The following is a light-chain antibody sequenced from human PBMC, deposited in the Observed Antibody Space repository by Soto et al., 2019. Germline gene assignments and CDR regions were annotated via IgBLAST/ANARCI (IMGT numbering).Light chain of an antibody. CDR3: SSHTSSSTSVV. Sequence: QSVLTQPASVSGSPGQSITISCTGTSSDVGGYNYVSWYQQHPGKAPKLMIYEVSNRPSGVSNRFSGSKSGNTASLRISGLQAEDEADYYCSSHTSSSTSVVFGGGTKLTVL. CDR1: SSDVGGYNY. J-gene: IGLJ2*01. V-gene: IGLV2-14*01. CDR2: EVS.